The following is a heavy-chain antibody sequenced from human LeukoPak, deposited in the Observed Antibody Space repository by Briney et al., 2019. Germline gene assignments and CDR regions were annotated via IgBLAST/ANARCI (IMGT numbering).Heavy chain of an antibody. J-gene: IGHJ4*02. D-gene: IGHD1-26*01. CDR1: GFTFSSYG. CDR3: AGGRGKY. V-gene: IGHV3-30*03. CDR2: ISYDGSNK. Sequence: GGSLRLSCAASGFTFSSYGMHWVRQAPGKGLEWVAVISYDGSNKYYADSVKGRFTISRDNSKNSLYLQMNSLRAEDTAVYYCAGGRGKYWGQGTLVTVSS.